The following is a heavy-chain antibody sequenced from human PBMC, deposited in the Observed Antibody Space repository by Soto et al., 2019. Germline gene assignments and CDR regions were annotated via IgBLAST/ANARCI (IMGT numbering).Heavy chain of an antibody. J-gene: IGHJ4*02. CDR2: INHSGST. Sequence: PSETLSLTCSVYGWSFSGYYWSWIRQPPGKGLEWIGEINHSGSTNYNPSLKSRVTISVDTSKNQFSLKLSSVTAADTAVYYCARGQRYSSSWYGINFLDYWGQGTLVTVSS. V-gene: IGHV4-34*01. CDR1: GWSFSGYY. D-gene: IGHD6-13*01. CDR3: ARGQRYSSSWYGINFLDY.